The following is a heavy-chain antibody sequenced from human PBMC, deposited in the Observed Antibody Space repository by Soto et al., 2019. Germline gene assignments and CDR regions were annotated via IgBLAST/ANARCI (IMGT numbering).Heavy chain of an antibody. CDR1: GYTFTSYG. CDR2: IIPILGIA. J-gene: IGHJ6*02. D-gene: IGHD6-25*01. V-gene: IGHV1-69*04. CDR3: ARSGSSSYYGMDV. Sequence: GASVKVSCKASGYTFTSYGISWVRQAPGQGLEWMGRIIPILGIANYAQKFQGRVTITADKSTSTAYMELSSLRSEDTAVYYCARSGSSSYYGMDVWGQGTTVTVPS.